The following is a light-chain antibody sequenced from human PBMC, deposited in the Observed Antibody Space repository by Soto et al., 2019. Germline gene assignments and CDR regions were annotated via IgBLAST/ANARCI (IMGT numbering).Light chain of an antibody. J-gene: IGLJ1*01. CDR2: GVS. CDR3: SSYPSSSTPSV. Sequence: QSALTQPASVSGSPGQSITISCTGTSSDVGGYNYVSWYQQHPGKAPKLMIYGVSNRPSGVSNRFSGSKSGNTASLTISGLQAEDEADYYCSSYPSSSTPSVFGTGNKVTV. V-gene: IGLV2-14*01. CDR1: SSDVGGYNY.